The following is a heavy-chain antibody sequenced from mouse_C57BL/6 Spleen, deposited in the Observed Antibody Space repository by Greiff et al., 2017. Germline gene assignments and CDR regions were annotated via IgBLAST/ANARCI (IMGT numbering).Heavy chain of an antibody. CDR2: IDPSDSYT. J-gene: IGHJ2*01. Sequence: VQLQQPGAELVRPGTSVKLSCKASGYTFTSYWMHWVKQRPGQGLEWIGVIDPSDSYTNYNQKFKGKATLTVDTSSSTAYMQLSSLTSEDSAVYYCARSPYESYFDYWGQGTTLTVSS. CDR3: ARSPYESYFDY. D-gene: IGHD2-3*01. V-gene: IGHV1-59*01. CDR1: GYTFTSYW.